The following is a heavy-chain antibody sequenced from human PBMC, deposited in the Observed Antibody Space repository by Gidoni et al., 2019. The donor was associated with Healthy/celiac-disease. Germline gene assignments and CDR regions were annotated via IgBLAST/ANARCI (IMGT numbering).Heavy chain of an antibody. CDR2: ISYDGINK. D-gene: IGHD5-12*01. CDR1: GFTFSSYA. V-gene: IGHV3-30-3*01. J-gene: IGHJ4*02. CDR3: ARDLRWLQLGFSGFDY. Sequence: QVQLVESGGGVVQPGRSLRLACAASGFTFSSYAMHWVRQAPGKGLEWVAVISYDGINKYYADSVKGRFTISRDHSKNTLYLQMNCLRAEDTAVYYCARDLRWLQLGFSGFDYWGQGTLDTVSS.